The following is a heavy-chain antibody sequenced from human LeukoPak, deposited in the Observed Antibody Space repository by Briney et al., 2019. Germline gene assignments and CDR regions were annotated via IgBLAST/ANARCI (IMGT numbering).Heavy chain of an antibody. CDR1: GFTFSIYW. CDR3: ARSRYDDY. V-gene: IGHV3-7*01. D-gene: IGHD2-15*01. CDR2: IKEDGSEK. J-gene: IGHJ4*02. Sequence: GGSLRLSCAAPGFTFSIYWMNWVRQAPGKGLEWVANIKEDGSEKNYVDSVKGRFTISRDNAKNSLYLQMDGLRVEDTAVYYCARSRYDDYWGQGTLVTVSS.